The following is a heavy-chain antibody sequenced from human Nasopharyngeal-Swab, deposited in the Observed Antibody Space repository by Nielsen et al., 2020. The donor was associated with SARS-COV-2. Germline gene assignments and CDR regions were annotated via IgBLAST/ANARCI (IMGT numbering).Heavy chain of an antibody. Sequence: GESLRLSCAASGFTFSSYAMHWVRQAPGKGLEWVAVISYDGSNKYYADSVKGRFTISRDNSKNTLYLQMNSLRAEDTAVYYCGRTAHWGQGTLVTVSS. V-gene: IGHV3-30*04. CDR1: GFTFSSYA. J-gene: IGHJ4*02. CDR3: GRTAH. CDR2: ISYDGSNK.